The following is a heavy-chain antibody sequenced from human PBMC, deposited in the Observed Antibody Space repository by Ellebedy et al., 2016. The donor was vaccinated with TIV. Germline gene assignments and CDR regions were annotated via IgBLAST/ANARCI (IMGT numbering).Heavy chain of an antibody. CDR3: AEVGSSVCYGGTCYYLDV. V-gene: IGHV3-23*01. Sequence: GEPLKISXAASGLTFSPYAMTWVRQAPGKGLEWVSAITNDGVPFYADSMKGRFTISGDKSKNTLYLQMDSLRAEDTAIYYCAEVGSSVCYGGTCYYLDVWGKGTTVTVSS. CDR1: GLTFSPYA. CDR2: ITNDGVP. J-gene: IGHJ6*03. D-gene: IGHD2-21*02.